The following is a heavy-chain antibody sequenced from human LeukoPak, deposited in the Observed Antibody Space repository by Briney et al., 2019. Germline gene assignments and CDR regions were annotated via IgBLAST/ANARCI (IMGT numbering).Heavy chain of an antibody. D-gene: IGHD6-19*01. Sequence: PSQTLSLTCAVSGGSISSGGYSWSWIRQPPGKGLEWIGYIYHSGSTYYNPSLKSRVTISVDRSKNQFSLKLSSVTAADTAVYYCAGVVAVAGTVSFDPWGQGTLVTVSS. CDR2: IYHSGST. CDR1: GGSISSGGYS. V-gene: IGHV4-30-2*01. J-gene: IGHJ5*02. CDR3: AGVVAVAGTVSFDP.